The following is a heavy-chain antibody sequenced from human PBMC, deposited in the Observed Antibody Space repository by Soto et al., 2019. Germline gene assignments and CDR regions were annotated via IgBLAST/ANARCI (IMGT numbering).Heavy chain of an antibody. CDR3: AREGTYCSGGSCYPHFDY. D-gene: IGHD2-15*01. CDR1: GFTFSSYG. J-gene: IGHJ4*02. Sequence: QVQLVESGGGVVQPGRSLRLSCVASGFTFSSYGMHWVRQAPGKGLEWMAVIWYDGSNKYYADSVKGRFTISRDNSKNTLYLQMNSLRAEDTAVYYCAREGTYCSGGSCYPHFDYWGQGTLVTVSS. V-gene: IGHV3-33*01. CDR2: IWYDGSNK.